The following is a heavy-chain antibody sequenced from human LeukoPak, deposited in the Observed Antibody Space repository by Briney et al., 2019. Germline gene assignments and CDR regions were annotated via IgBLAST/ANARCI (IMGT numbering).Heavy chain of an antibody. J-gene: IGHJ4*02. Sequence: QPQGSLRLSCPASGFTFSSYAMSWVRQATGKGLEWVSALSGSGGSTYYAHTVKGRFTMSRDNSKNTVYLQMNSLRAEDTAVYYCATDRFRNWNDRPYFDYWGQGTLVTVSS. D-gene: IGHD1-1*01. CDR2: LSGSGGST. CDR1: GFTFSSYA. CDR3: ATDRFRNWNDRPYFDY. V-gene: IGHV3-23*01.